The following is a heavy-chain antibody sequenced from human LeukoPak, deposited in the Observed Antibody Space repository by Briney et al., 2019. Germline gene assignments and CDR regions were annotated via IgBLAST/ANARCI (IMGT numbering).Heavy chain of an antibody. Sequence: GRSLRLSCAASGFTFSSYGMHWVRQAPGKGLEWVAVISYDGSNKHYADSVKGRFTISRDNSKNTLYLQMNSLRAEDTAVYYCAKGQGAAAVDYYYYMDVWGKGTTVTVSS. CDR2: ISYDGSNK. V-gene: IGHV3-30*18. D-gene: IGHD6-13*01. CDR3: AKGQGAAAVDYYYYMDV. CDR1: GFTFSSYG. J-gene: IGHJ6*03.